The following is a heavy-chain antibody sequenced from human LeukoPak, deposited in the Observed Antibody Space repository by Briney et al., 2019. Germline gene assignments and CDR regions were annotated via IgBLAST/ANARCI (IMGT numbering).Heavy chain of an antibody. CDR3: ARHRFGSGSYFFDY. CDR2: INHSGST. D-gene: IGHD3-10*01. J-gene: IGHJ4*02. Sequence: SETLSLTCAVYGGSFSGYYWSWIRQPPGKGLEWIGEINHSGSTNYNPSLKSRVTISVDTSKNQFSLKLSSVTAADTAVYYCARHRFGSGSYFFDYWGQGTLVTVSS. V-gene: IGHV4-34*01. CDR1: GGSFSGYY.